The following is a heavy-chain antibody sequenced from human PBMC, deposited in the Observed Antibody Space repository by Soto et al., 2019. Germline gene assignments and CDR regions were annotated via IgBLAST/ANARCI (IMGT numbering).Heavy chain of an antibody. D-gene: IGHD1-26*01. CDR2: IIPFFGTS. CDR1: GGTFSSYP. J-gene: IGHJ6*02. Sequence: QVQLVQSGAEVKKPGSSVKVSCEASGGTFSSYPINWVRQAPGQGLEWMGGIIPFFGTSNYAQKFQGRVTITAHDSTSTADMELRSLRSEDTAVYYCARVGHITNYGMAVWGQGTTVTVSS. V-gene: IGHV1-69*01. CDR3: ARVGHITNYGMAV.